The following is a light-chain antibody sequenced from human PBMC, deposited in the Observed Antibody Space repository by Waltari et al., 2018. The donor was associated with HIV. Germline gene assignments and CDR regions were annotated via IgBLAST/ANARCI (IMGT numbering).Light chain of an antibody. CDR2: DVS. V-gene: IGLV2-14*01. Sequence: QSALTQPASVSGSPGQSITISCTGTSSDVGAYNYVSWYQQHPGKAPKLMIYDVSNRPSGVSNRFSGSKSGNTASLTIFGLQAEDEADYYCSSYTSSSTLVFGAGTKLTVL. CDR3: SSYTSSSTLV. CDR1: SSDVGAYNY. J-gene: IGLJ3*02.